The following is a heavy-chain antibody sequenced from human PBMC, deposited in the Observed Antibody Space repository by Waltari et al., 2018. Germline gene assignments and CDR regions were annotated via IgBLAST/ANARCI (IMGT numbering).Heavy chain of an antibody. Sequence: QVQLQESGPGLVKPSETLSLTCTVSGGSISSYYWSWIRQPPGKGLEWIGYIYTSGSTNYNPSLKSRVTISVDTSKNQFSLKLSSVTAADTAVYYCVRANGPAAPEPNWFDPWGQGTLVTVSS. CDR1: GGSISSYY. CDR2: IYTSGST. V-gene: IGHV4-4*09. J-gene: IGHJ5*02. D-gene: IGHD6-13*01. CDR3: VRANGPAAPEPNWFDP.